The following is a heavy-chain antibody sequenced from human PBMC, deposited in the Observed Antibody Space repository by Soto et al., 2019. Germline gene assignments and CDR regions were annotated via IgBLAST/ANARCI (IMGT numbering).Heavy chain of an antibody. D-gene: IGHD3-3*01. CDR1: GFPFTTYA. J-gene: IGHJ6*04. CDR3: TKRRNVLRFLEWSSGMEV. Sequence: LRLSCEASGFPFTTYAMSWVRQAPGKGMEWVSSSSGSDGSAYYADSMKGRFTMSRDNSKSTLYLQMNSLRVEDTAVYYCTKRRNVLRFLEWSSGMEVWGKGTTVTVSS. CDR2: SSGSDGSA. V-gene: IGHV3-23*01.